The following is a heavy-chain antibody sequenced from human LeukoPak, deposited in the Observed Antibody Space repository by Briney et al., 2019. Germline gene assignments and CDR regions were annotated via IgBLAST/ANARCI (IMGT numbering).Heavy chain of an antibody. Sequence: PSETLSLTCAVYGGSFSGYYWSWIRQPPGKGLEWIGEINHSGSTNYNPSLKSRVTISVDTSKNQFSLKLSSVTAADTAVYYCARRRSYYDSSGYAHFDYWGQGTLVTVSS. CDR3: ARRRSYYDSSGYAHFDY. CDR2: INHSGST. V-gene: IGHV4-34*01. J-gene: IGHJ4*02. CDR1: GGSFSGYY. D-gene: IGHD3-22*01.